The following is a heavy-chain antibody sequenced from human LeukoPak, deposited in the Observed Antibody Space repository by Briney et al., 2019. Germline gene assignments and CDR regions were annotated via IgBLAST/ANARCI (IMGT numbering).Heavy chain of an antibody. Sequence: GGSLRLSCAASGFTFSSYAMHWVRQAPGKGLEWVAVIPYDGSNKYYADSVKGRFTISRDNSKNTLYLQMNSLRAEDTAVYYCASFSGWYGVQIDYWGQGTLVTVSS. CDR3: ASFSGWYGVQIDY. V-gene: IGHV3-30-3*01. CDR1: GFTFSSYA. D-gene: IGHD6-19*01. CDR2: IPYDGSNK. J-gene: IGHJ4*02.